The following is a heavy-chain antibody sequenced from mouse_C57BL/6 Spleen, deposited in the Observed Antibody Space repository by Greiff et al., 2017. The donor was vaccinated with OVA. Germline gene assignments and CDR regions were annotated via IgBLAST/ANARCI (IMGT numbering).Heavy chain of an antibody. Sequence: DVKLVESGGGLVKPGGSLKLSCAASGFTFSSYTMSWVRQTPEKRLEWVATISGGGGNTYYPDSVKGRFTISRDNAKNTLYLQMSSLRSEDTALYYCARRGSGSYFDYWGQGTTLTVSS. CDR1: GFTFSSYT. CDR2: ISGGGGNT. V-gene: IGHV5-9*01. J-gene: IGHJ2*01. CDR3: ARRGSGSYFDY. D-gene: IGHD1-1*02.